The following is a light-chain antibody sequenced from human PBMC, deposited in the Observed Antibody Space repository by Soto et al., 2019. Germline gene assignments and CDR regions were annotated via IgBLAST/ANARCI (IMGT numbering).Light chain of an antibody. CDR3: QSAASSATEV. V-gene: IGLV3-25*03. CDR1: ALPKQY. CDR2: KDT. J-gene: IGLJ2*01. Sequence: SYELTQPPSVSVSPGQTARITCSGDALPKQYAYWYQQKPGQAPVLVKYKDTERPSGVPERFSGSSSGTTVTLTISGVQAEDEADYYCQSAASSATEVFGRGTKVTVL.